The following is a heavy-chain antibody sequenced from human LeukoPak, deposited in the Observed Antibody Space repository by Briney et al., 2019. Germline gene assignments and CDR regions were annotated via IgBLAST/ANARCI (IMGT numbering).Heavy chain of an antibody. CDR1: GGSISSGGYY. V-gene: IGHV4-61*08. CDR3: ASVNTVATGQIDY. D-gene: IGHD5-12*01. CDR2: IYYSGST. Sequence: SETLSLTCTVSGGSISSGGYYWSWIRQHPGKGLEWIGYIYYSGSTNYNPSLKSRVTISVDTSKNQLSLKLSSVTAADTAVYYCASVNTVATGQIDYWGQGTLVTVSS. J-gene: IGHJ4*02.